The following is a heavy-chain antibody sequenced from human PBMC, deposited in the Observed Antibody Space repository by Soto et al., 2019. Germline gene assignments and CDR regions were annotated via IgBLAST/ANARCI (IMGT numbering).Heavy chain of an antibody. J-gene: IGHJ6*01. D-gene: IGHD2-2*01. CDR1: GDTVSSYA. CDR2: IIPIFGTA. Sequence: SVNVSCKASGDTVSSYAISWVRQAPGQGLEWMGGIIPIFGTANYAQKFQGRVTITADESTSTAYMELSSLRSEDTAVYYCARPEYQNIGNSYYGTEVWGQGTMVTVSS. V-gene: IGHV1-69*13. CDR3: ARPEYQNIGNSYYGTEV.